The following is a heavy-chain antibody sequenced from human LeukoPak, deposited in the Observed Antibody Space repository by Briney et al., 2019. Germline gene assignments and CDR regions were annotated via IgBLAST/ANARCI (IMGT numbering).Heavy chain of an antibody. CDR2: INHSGST. V-gene: IGHV4-34*01. D-gene: IGHD2-2*01. CDR3: ARRVYCSSTSCYGLLIDY. CDR1: GGSFSGYY. Sequence: SETLSLTCAVYGGSFSGYYWSWIRQPPGKGLEWIGEINHSGSTNYNPSLKSRVTISVDTSKNQFSLKLSSVTAADTAVYYCARRVYCSSTSCYGLLIDYWGQGTLVTVSS. J-gene: IGHJ4*02.